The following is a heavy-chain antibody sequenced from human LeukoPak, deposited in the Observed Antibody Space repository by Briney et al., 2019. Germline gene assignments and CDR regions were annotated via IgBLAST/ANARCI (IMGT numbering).Heavy chain of an antibody. CDR1: GGSISTSRHY. D-gene: IGHD4-17*01. V-gene: IGHV4-39*01. CDR3: ATTVTTRYYFDY. Sequence: SETLSLTCTVSGGSISTSRHYWGWIRQPPGKGLEWIGNMYYSGSTYYNPSLKSRVTISVDTYKSRFSPKLSSVTAADTAVYYCATTVTTRYYFDYWGQGTLVTVSS. CDR2: MYYSGST. J-gene: IGHJ4*02.